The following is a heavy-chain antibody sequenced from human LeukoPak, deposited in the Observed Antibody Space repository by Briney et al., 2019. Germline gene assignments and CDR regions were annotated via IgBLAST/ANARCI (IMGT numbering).Heavy chain of an antibody. V-gene: IGHV1-69*05. CDR1: GGTFSSYA. J-gene: IGHJ3*02. Sequence: SVKVSCKASGGTFSSYAISWVRQAPGQGLEWMGGIIPIFGTANYAQKFQGRVTITTDESTSTAYIELSSLRSEDTAVYYCARDRDSSSSRPSYAFDIWGQGTMVTVSS. CDR3: ARDRDSSSSRPSYAFDI. CDR2: IIPIFGTA. D-gene: IGHD6-6*01.